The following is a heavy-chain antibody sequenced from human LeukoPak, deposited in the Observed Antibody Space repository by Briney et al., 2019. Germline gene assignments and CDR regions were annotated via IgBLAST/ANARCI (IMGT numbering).Heavy chain of an antibody. Sequence: GGSLRLSCAASGFTFSSYGMHWVRQAPGKGLEWVAVISYDGSNKYYADSVKGRFTNSRDNSKNTLYLQMNSLRAEDTAVYYCAKENMGSGWYYDYYGMDVWGQGTTVTVSS. CDR2: ISYDGSNK. D-gene: IGHD6-19*01. V-gene: IGHV3-30*18. J-gene: IGHJ6*02. CDR1: GFTFSSYG. CDR3: AKENMGSGWYYDYYGMDV.